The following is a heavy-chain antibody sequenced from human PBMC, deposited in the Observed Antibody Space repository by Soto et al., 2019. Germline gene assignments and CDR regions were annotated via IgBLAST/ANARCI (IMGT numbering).Heavy chain of an antibody. CDR1: GGSISSSSYY. V-gene: IGHV4-39*01. D-gene: IGHD1-26*01. CDR3: ARLHKCELRGTVDY. Sequence: SETLSLTCTVSGGSISSSSYYWGWFRQPPGKGLEWIGSIYYSGSTYYNPSLKSRVTISVDTSKNQFSLKLSSVTAADTAVYYCARLHKCELRGTVDYWGQGTLVT. J-gene: IGHJ4*02. CDR2: IYYSGST.